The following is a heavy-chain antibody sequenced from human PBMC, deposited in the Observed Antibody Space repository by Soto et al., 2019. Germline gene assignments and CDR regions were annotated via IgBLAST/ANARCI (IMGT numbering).Heavy chain of an antibody. CDR2: IYHSGTT. D-gene: IGHD3-3*02. J-gene: IGHJ5*02. CDR3: EPLTAFFTISPFDT. CDR1: GDSVSSVNW. V-gene: IGHV4-4*02. Sequence: SETLSLTCGVSGDSVSSVNWWSWVRQAPGKGLEWIGEIYHSGTTNYNPSLTGRVTMSVDKSKNQFSLNLTSVTAADTAVYYCEPLTAFFTISPFDTWGQGTLITVSS.